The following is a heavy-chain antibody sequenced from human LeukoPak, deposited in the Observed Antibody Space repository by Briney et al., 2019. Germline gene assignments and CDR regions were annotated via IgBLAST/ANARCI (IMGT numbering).Heavy chain of an antibody. CDR1: GFTFSSCS. D-gene: IGHD2-2*02. Sequence: GGSLRLSCAASGFTFSSCSMNWVRQAPGKGLEWVSSINSDSSYIYYADSVKGRFTISRDNAKNLLYLQMNSLRAEATAVYYCARGPIPDYWGQGTLVTVSS. CDR3: ARGPIPDY. CDR2: INSDSSYI. J-gene: IGHJ4*02. V-gene: IGHV3-21*01.